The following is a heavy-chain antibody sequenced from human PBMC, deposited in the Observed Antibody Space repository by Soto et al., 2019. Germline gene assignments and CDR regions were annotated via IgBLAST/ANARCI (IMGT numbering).Heavy chain of an antibody. V-gene: IGHV4-61*03. Sequence: SETLSLTCIVSGDSVTSGSYYWTWLRQPPGKGLEWIGYISYTGRTKYSPSLQSRVTISVDTSKNDFSLNLSSVTAADTAVYFCAREWGLLPYYVMNVWGHGTAVTVSS. CDR3: AREWGLLPYYVMNV. J-gene: IGHJ6*02. D-gene: IGHD7-27*01. CDR2: ISYTGRT. CDR1: GDSVTSGSYY.